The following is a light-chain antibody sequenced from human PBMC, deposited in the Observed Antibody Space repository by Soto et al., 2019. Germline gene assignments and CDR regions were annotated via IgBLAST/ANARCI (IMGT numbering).Light chain of an antibody. Sequence: SQSISSWLAWYQQKPGKAPKLLIYKASSLESGVPSRFSGSGSGTEFTLTISSLQPDDFATYYCQQYNSYPYTFGQGTKVDSK. V-gene: IGKV1-5*03. CDR2: KAS. CDR1: QSISSW. J-gene: IGKJ2*01. CDR3: QQYNSYPYT.